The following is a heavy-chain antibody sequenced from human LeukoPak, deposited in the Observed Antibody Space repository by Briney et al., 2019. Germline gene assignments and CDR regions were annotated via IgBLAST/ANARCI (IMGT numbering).Heavy chain of an antibody. V-gene: IGHV4-38-2*02. J-gene: IGHJ5*02. CDR2: IYHSGST. CDR1: GYSISSGYY. CDR3: ARDLSYDFWSGYNWFDP. Sequence: SETLCLTCTVSGYSISSGYYWGWIRQPPGKGLEWIGSIYHSGSTYYNPSLKSRVTISVDTSKNQFSLKLSSVTAADTAVYYCARDLSYDFWSGYNWFDPWGQGTLVTVSS. D-gene: IGHD3-3*01.